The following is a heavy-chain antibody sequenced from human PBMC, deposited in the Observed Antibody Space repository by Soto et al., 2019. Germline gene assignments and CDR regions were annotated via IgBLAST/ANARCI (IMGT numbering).Heavy chain of an antibody. CDR1: GFTFSSYA. CDR3: AKRSGSSSCDY. J-gene: IGHJ4*02. CDR2: ISGSDDST. V-gene: IGHV3-23*01. D-gene: IGHD6-6*01. Sequence: EVQLLESGGGLVQPGESLRLSCAASGFTFSSYAMSWVRQAPGKGLEWVSVISGSDDSTYYADSVKGRFTISRDNSKITMYRQMNSLRAEETAVYYCAKRSGSSSCDYWGQGSLVTVSS.